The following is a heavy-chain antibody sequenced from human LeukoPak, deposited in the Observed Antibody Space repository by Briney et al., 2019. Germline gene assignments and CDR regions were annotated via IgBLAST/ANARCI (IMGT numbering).Heavy chain of an antibody. Sequence: PTGGSLSLSCAASGLTFSSYWLHWVRQPPGKGLVWVSRINSDGSSTSYADSVKGRFTISRANAKNTLYLQMNSLRAEITAVYYCARGDYGHFDYWGQGTLVTVSS. CDR1: GLTFSSYW. D-gene: IGHD4-17*01. V-gene: IGHV3-74*01. CDR2: INSDGSST. CDR3: ARGDYGHFDY. J-gene: IGHJ4*02.